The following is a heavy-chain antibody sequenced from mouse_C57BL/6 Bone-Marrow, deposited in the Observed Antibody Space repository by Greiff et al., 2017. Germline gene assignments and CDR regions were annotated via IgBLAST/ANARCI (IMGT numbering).Heavy chain of an antibody. CDR2: IYPRSGNT. D-gene: IGHD2-2*01. V-gene: IGHV1-81*01. Sequence: QVQLQQSGAELARPGASVKLSCKASGYTFTSYGISWVKQRTGQGLEWIGEIYPRSGNTYYNEKFKGKATLTADKSSSTAYMELRSLTSEDSAVYFCARKGPLYYGYRVFFAYWGQGTLVTVSA. CDR3: ARKGPLYYGYRVFFAY. CDR1: GYTFTSYG. J-gene: IGHJ3*01.